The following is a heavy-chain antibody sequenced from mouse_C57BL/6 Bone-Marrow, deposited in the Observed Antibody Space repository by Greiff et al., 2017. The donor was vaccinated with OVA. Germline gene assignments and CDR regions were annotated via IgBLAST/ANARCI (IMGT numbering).Heavy chain of an antibody. CDR1: GYTFTTYT. CDR2: LNPSSGYT. Sequence: VQLQESGAELARPGASVKMSCKASGYTFTTYTMHWVKQRPGQGLEWIGYLNPSSGYTKSNQKLKDKATLTADKSSRTAYMQLSSLRSEDSAVYYCARLYGKSDHAMDNGAQGTSVTAPS. V-gene: IGHV1-4*01. D-gene: IGHD1-1*02. CDR3: ARLYGKSDHAMDN. J-gene: IGHJ4*01.